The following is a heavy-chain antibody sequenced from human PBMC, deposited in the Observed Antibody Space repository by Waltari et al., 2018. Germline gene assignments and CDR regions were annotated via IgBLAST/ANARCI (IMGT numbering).Heavy chain of an antibody. CDR2: ISYDGSNK. D-gene: IGHD1-7*01. CDR3: ARDRLELLYYYYYGMDV. J-gene: IGHJ6*02. Sequence: QVQLVESGGGVVQPGRSLRLSCAASGFTFSSYAMHWVLQAPGKGLEWVAVISYDGSNKYYADSVKGRFTISRDNSKNTLYLQMNSLRAEDTAVYYCARDRLELLYYYYYGMDVWGQGTTVTVSS. CDR1: GFTFSSYA. V-gene: IGHV3-30*01.